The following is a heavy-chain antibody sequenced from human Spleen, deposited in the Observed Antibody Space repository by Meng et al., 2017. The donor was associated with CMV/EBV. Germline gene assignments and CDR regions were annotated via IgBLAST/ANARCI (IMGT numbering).Heavy chain of an antibody. CDR3: ARDRLPEEGMDV. V-gene: IGHV3-48*03. CDR1: GFTFSSCE. CDR2: ISSSGNTI. J-gene: IGHJ6*02. Sequence: LSLTRAASGFTFSSCELSWVRQAPGKGLVWVSYISSSGNTIFYADSVKGRFTISRDNAKNSLYLQMNSQRAEDTAVYYCARDRLPEEGMDVWGQGTTVTVSS.